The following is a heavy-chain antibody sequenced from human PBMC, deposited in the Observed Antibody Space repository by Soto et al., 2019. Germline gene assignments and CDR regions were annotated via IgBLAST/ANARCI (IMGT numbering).Heavy chain of an antibody. V-gene: IGHV1-2*04. CDR2: INPNSGGT. CDR1: GYTFTGYY. Sequence: ASVKVSCKASGYTFTGYYMHWVRQAPGQGLEWMGWINPNSGGTNYAQKFQGWVTMTRDTSISTAYMELSRLRSDDTAVYYCARAPGGSGSYSDYYYYGMDVWGQGTTVTVSS. J-gene: IGHJ6*02. CDR3: ARAPGGSGSYSDYYYYGMDV. D-gene: IGHD3-10*01.